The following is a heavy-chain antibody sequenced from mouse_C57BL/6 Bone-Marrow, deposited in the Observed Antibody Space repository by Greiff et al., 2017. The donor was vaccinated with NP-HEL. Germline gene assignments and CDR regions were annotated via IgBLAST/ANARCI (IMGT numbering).Heavy chain of an antibody. CDR1: GYAFTNYL. Sequence: VKLMESGAELVRPGTSVKVSCKASGYAFTNYLIEWVKQRPGQGLEWIGVINPGSGGTNYNEKFKGKATLTADKSSSTAYMQLSSLTSEDSAVYFCARKELGGFDYWGQGTTLTVSS. V-gene: IGHV1-54*01. D-gene: IGHD4-1*01. CDR2: INPGSGGT. CDR3: ARKELGGFDY. J-gene: IGHJ2*01.